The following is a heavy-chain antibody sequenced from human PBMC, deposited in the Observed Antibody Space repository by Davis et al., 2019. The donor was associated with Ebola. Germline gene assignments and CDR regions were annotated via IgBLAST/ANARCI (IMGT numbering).Heavy chain of an antibody. CDR3: ARAGTYGDYQNDY. Sequence: SETLSLTCTVSGGSISSYYWSWIRQPPGKGLEWIGYIYYSGSTNYNPSLKSRVTISVDTSKNQFSLQLNSVTPEDTAVYYCARAGTYGDYQNDYWGQGTLVTVSS. CDR2: IYYSGST. V-gene: IGHV4-59*12. CDR1: GGSISSYY. J-gene: IGHJ4*02. D-gene: IGHD4-17*01.